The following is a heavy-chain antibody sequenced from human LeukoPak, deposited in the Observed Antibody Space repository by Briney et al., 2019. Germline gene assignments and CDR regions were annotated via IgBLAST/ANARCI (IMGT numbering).Heavy chain of an antibody. J-gene: IGHJ4*01. CDR3: AKGHSAGWYYFDY. CDR1: GFTFSTYG. V-gene: IGHV3-30*18. Sequence: GGSLRLSCAASGFTFSTYGMHWVRQAPGKGLEWVAVISYDGSNKYYADSVKGRFTISRDNSKNTLSLQMNSLRTEDTAVYYCAKGHSAGWYYFDYWGHRILVTVS. CDR2: ISYDGSNK. D-gene: IGHD6-19*01.